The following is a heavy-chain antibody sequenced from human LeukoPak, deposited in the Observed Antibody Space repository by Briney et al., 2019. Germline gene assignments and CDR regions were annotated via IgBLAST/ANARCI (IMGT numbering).Heavy chain of an antibody. V-gene: IGHV4-34*01. D-gene: IGHD2-2*01. J-gene: IGHJ5*02. CDR2: INHSGST. CDR1: GGSFSGYY. CDR3: ARGLSNTSSARFDP. Sequence: SETLSLTCAVYGGSFSGYYWSWIRQPPGKGLEWIGEINHSGSTNYNPSLKSRVTISVDTSKNQFSLKLSSVTAADTAVYYCARGLSNTSSARFDPWGQGTLVTVSS.